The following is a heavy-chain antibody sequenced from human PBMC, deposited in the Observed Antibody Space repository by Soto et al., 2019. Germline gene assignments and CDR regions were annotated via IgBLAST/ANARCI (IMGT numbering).Heavy chain of an antibody. CDR1: GGTFSSYA. J-gene: IGHJ6*02. CDR2: IIPIFGTA. CDR3: AREDYYGMDV. Sequence: ASVKVSCKASGGTFSSYAISWVRQAPGQGLEWMGGIIPIFGTANYAQKFQGRVTITADESTSTAYMELSSLRSEDTAVYYCAREDYYGMDVWGQGTTVTVSS. V-gene: IGHV1-69*13.